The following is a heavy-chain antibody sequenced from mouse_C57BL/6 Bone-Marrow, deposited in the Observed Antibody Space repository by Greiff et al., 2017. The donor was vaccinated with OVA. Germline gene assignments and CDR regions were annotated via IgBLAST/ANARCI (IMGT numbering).Heavy chain of an antibody. D-gene: IGHD2-1*01. V-gene: IGHV1-5*01. CDR3: IPIYYGNYEVAMDY. J-gene: IGHJ4*01. CDR2: IYPGNSDT. CDR1: GYTFTSYW. Sequence: VQLQQSGPVLARPGASVKMSCKTSGYTFTSYWMHWVKQRPGQGLEWIGAIYPGNSDTSYNQKFKGKAKLTAVTSASTAYMELSSLTNEDSAVYYCIPIYYGNYEVAMDYWGQGTSVTVSS.